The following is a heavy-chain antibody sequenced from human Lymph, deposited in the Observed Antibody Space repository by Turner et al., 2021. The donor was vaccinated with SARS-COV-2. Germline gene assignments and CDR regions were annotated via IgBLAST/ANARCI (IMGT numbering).Heavy chain of an antibody. V-gene: IGHV1-24*01. D-gene: IGHD6-19*01. CDR3: ATDRSSGWPHYYYYTMDV. CDR2: LDPEDGNT. J-gene: IGHJ6*02. Sequence: QVQLVQSGAEVKKPRASVKVSRKVSGYTLTELSMHWVRQATGKGLEWMGGLDPEDGNTIYEQKYQGRVTMTEDTSTDTAYMELSSLRSEDTAVYYCATDRSSGWPHYYYYTMDVWGQGTTVTVSS. CDR1: GYTLTELS.